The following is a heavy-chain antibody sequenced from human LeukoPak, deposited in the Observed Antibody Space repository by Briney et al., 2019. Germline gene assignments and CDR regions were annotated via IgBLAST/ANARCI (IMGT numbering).Heavy chain of an antibody. CDR2: ISSSGSTI. CDR3: AKGGRAAAARTPYYYYYYMDV. Sequence: GGSLRLSCAASGFTFSSYAMSWVRQAPGKGLEWVSYISSSGSTIYYADSVKGRFTISRDNSKNTLYLQMNSLRAEDTAVYYCAKGGRAAAARTPYYYYYYMDVWGKGTTVTVSS. J-gene: IGHJ6*03. CDR1: GFTFSSYA. V-gene: IGHV3-23*01. D-gene: IGHD6-13*01.